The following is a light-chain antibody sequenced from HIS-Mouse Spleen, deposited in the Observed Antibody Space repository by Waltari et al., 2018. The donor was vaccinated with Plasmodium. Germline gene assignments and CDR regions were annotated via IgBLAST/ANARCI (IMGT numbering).Light chain of an antibody. CDR2: EDS. V-gene: IGLV3-10*01. CDR3: YSTDSSGNHRV. Sequence: SYELTQPPSVSVSPGQTARITCSGDALPKKYAYWYQQKSGQAPVLVIYEDSKRPSGIPERFSGCSSGTMAILTISGAQVEDEADYYCYSTDSSGNHRVFGGGTKLTVL. J-gene: IGLJ3*02. CDR1: ALPKKY.